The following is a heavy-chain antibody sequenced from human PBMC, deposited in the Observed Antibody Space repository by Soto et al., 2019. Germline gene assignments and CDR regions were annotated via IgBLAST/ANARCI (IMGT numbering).Heavy chain of an antibody. V-gene: IGHV4-59*01. J-gene: IGHJ3*02. CDR1: GGSISFYY. D-gene: IGHD6-13*01. Sequence: QVQLQESGPGLVKPSETLSLTCSVSGGSISFYYWNWIRQSPGKGLEWIGYSYSSGSTNYNPSLKSRVTISVDTSQSQCSLQLSSVTAADTAVYYCARGDSTTHGDAFDIWGQGRMVTVSP. CDR3: ARGDSTTHGDAFDI. CDR2: SYSSGST.